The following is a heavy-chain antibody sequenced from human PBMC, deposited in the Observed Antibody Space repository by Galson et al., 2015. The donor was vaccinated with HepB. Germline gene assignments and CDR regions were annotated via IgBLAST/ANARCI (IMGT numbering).Heavy chain of an antibody. Sequence: CAISGDSVSSNSAVWNWIRQSPSRGLEWLGRTYYRSKWYNDYAVSVKNRITINPDTSKNQFSLQLNSVTPEDTAVYYCARLHSSSSSDFDCWGQGTLVTVSS. J-gene: IGHJ4*02. CDR1: GDSVSSNSAV. CDR3: ARLHSSSSSDFDC. CDR2: TYYRSKWYN. V-gene: IGHV6-1*01. D-gene: IGHD6-6*01.